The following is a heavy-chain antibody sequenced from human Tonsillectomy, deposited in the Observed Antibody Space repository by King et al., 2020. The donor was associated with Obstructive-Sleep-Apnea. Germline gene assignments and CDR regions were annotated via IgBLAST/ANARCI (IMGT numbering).Heavy chain of an antibody. CDR1: NSW. D-gene: IGHD6-19*01. V-gene: IGHV3-15*05. CDR3: VAAFSGSCCLDH. CDR2: IKTTNLGGTT. Sequence: NSWMTWVRQAPGKGLEWLGRIKTTNLGGTTDDAAPVKGRFTISRDDSKNTLFLQMHSLQIEDTAVYYCVAAFSGSCCLDHSVQGILVTVSS. J-gene: IGHJ4*02.